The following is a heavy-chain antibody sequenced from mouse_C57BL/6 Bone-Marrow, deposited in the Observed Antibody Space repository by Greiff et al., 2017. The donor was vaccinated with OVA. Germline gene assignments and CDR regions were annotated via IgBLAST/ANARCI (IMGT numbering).Heavy chain of an antibody. V-gene: IGHV5-12*01. CDR2: ISNGGGST. CDR3: ARQMDY. Sequence: EVKLMESGGGLVQPGGSLKLSCAASGFTFSDYYMYWVRQTPEKRLEWVAYISNGGGSTYYPDTVKGRFPISRDNAKNTLYLQMSRLKAEDTAMYYCARQMDYWGQGTSVTVSS. J-gene: IGHJ4*01. CDR1: GFTFSDYY.